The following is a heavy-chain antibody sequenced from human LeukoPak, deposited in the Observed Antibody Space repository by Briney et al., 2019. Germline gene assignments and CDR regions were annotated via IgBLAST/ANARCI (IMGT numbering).Heavy chain of an antibody. Sequence: ASVKVPCKASGYTFTSYDINWVRQATGQGLEWMGWMNPNSGNTGYAQKFQGRVTMTRNTSIRTAYMELSRQRSEDTAVYYCARGYDYVWGSQSPHFDYWGQGTLVTVSS. CDR2: MNPNSGNT. CDR3: ARGYDYVWGSQSPHFDY. D-gene: IGHD3-16*01. V-gene: IGHV1-8*01. J-gene: IGHJ4*02. CDR1: GYTFTSYD.